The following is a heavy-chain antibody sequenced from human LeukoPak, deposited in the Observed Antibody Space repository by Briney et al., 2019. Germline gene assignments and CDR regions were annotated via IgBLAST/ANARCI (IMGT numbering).Heavy chain of an antibody. D-gene: IGHD3-10*01. V-gene: IGHV1-69*13. CDR1: GGTFSSYA. J-gene: IGHJ4*02. CDR3: ARDRRPFGELFANFDY. CDR2: IIPIFGTA. Sequence: GASVKVSCKASGGTFSSYAISWVRQAPGQGLEWMGGIIPIFGTANYAQKFQGRVTITADESTSTAYMELSSLRSEDTAVYYCARDRRPFGELFANFDYWGQGTLVTVSS.